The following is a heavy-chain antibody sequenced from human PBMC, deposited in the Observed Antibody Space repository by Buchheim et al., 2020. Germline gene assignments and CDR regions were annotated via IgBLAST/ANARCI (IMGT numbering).Heavy chain of an antibody. CDR1: GGTFSSYT. D-gene: IGHD1-26*01. CDR2: IIPILGIA. CDR3: ASEVGATTS. V-gene: IGHV1-69*02. Sequence: QVQLVQSGAEVKKPGSSVKVSCKASGGTFSSYTISWVRQAPGQGLEWMGRIIPILGIANYAQKFQGRVTSIEEKYTGKAYLELSSLRSEDTAVYYCASEVGATTSWGQGTL. J-gene: IGHJ5*02.